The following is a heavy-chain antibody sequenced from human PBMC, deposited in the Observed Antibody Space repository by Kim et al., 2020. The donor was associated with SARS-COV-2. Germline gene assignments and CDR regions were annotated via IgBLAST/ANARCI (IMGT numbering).Heavy chain of an antibody. CDR3: ARQGHCGGDCLDAFDI. D-gene: IGHD2-21*02. J-gene: IGHJ3*02. CDR2: IYYSGST. Sequence: SETLSLTCTVSGGSISSSSYYWGWIRQPPGKGLEWIGSIYYSGSTYYNPSLKSRVTISVDTSKNQFSLKLSSVTAADTAVYYCARQGHCGGDCLDAFDIWGQGTMVTVSS. CDR1: GGSISSSSYY. V-gene: IGHV4-39*01.